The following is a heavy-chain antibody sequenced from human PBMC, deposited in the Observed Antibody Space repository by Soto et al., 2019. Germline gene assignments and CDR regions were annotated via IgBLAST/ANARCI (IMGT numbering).Heavy chain of an antibody. V-gene: IGHV4-61*01. Sequence: SETLSLTCTVSGGSVSSGSYYWSWIRQPPGKGLEWIGYIYYSGSTNYNPSLKSRVTISVDTSKNQFSLKLSSVTAADTAVYYCASYRSPTMVRGVISGDYYYYGMDVWGQGTTVTVSS. D-gene: IGHD3-10*01. CDR2: IYYSGST. J-gene: IGHJ6*02. CDR1: GGSVSSGSYY. CDR3: ASYRSPTMVRGVISGDYYYYGMDV.